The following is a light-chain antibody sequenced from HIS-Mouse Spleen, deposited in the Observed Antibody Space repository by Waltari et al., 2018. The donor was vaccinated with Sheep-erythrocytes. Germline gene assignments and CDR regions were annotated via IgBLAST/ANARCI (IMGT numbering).Light chain of an antibody. Sequence: QSALPQPPSASGSPGQAVTISRTGTSRAVGGYNFVSWYQQHPGKAPKLMIFEVSKRPSGVPDRFSGSKSGNTASLTVSGLQAEDEADYYCSSYAGSNNWVFGGGTKLTVL. CDR1: SRAVGGYNF. CDR2: EVS. J-gene: IGLJ3*02. CDR3: SSYAGSNNWV. V-gene: IGLV2-8*01.